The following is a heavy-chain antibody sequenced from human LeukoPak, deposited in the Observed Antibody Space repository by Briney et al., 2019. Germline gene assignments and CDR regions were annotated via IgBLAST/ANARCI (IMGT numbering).Heavy chain of an antibody. V-gene: IGHV4-39*01. CDR1: GFTFSSYA. Sequence: PGGSLRLSCAASGFTFSSYAMSWIRQPPGKGLEWIGSIYYSGSTYYNPSLKSRVTISVDTSKNQFSLKLSSVTAADTAVYYCARRCIPPNYSCPGGGFDYWGQGTLVTVSS. CDR2: IYYSGST. J-gene: IGHJ4*02. CDR3: ARRCIPPNYSCPGGGFDY. D-gene: IGHD2-2*01.